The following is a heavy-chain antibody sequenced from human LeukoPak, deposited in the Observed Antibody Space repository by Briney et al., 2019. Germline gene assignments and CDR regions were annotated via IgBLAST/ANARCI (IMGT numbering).Heavy chain of an antibody. CDR2: INSEWRST. CDR3: VRDYYGSGSFDY. V-gene: IGHV3-74*01. J-gene: IGHJ4*02. CDR1: GFTFSTYW. D-gene: IGHD3-10*01. Sequence: PGGSLRLSCAASGFTFSTYWVHWVRQARGKGLVGGSRINSEWRSTRYADSVKGRFPFYRDNAQNTLYLQINSLRAEDPAVYYCVRDYYGSGSFDYWGQGPLVTVSS.